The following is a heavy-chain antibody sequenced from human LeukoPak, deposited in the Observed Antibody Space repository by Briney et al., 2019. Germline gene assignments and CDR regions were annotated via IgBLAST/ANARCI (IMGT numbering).Heavy chain of an antibody. J-gene: IGHJ3*02. Sequence: GGSLRLSCAASGFTVSSNYMSWVRQAPGKGLEWVSVIYSGGSIYYADSVKGRFTISRDNSKNTLYLQMNSLRAEDTAVYYCARDLGTMVRGVGGDAFDIWGQGTMVTVSS. V-gene: IGHV3-53*01. CDR3: ARDLGTMVRGVGGDAFDI. D-gene: IGHD3-10*01. CDR1: GFTVSSNY. CDR2: IYSGGSI.